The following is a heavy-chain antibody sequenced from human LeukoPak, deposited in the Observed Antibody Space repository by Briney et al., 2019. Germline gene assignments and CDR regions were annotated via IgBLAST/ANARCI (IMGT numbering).Heavy chain of an antibody. Sequence: SETLSLTCAVYGGSFSGYYWSWIRQPPGKGLEWIGEINHSGSTNYNPSLKSRVTISVDTSKNQFSLKLSSVTAADTAVYYCASSLRFLEWFDDYWGQGTLVTVSS. CDR2: INHSGST. D-gene: IGHD3-3*01. CDR1: GGSFSGYY. CDR3: ASSLRFLEWFDDY. J-gene: IGHJ4*02. V-gene: IGHV4-34*01.